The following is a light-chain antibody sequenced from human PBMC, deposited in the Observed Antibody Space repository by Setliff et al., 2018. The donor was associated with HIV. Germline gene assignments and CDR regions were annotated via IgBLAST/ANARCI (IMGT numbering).Light chain of an antibody. CDR3: QAWDSGADV. Sequence: SYALTQPPSVSVSPGQTASITCSGDKLGNRYVCWYQQKPGQSPVLLIYQDDKRPSGIPERFSGSNSGNTATLTISGTQAMDEADYYCQAWDSGADVFGTGTKVTVL. J-gene: IGLJ1*01. V-gene: IGLV3-1*01. CDR2: QDD. CDR1: KLGNRY.